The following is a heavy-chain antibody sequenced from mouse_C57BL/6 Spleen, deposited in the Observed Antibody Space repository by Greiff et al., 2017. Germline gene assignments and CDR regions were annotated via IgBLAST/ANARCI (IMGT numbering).Heavy chain of an antibody. V-gene: IGHV1-55*01. Sequence: VQLQQPGAELVKPGASVKMSCKASGYTFTSYWITWVQQRPGQGLEWIGDIYPGSGSTNYNEKFKSKVTLTVDTSNNKAYMQLSSLTSEDTAMYYWARGGSAWVAYWGQGTLVTVSA. J-gene: IGHJ3*01. CDR3: ARGGSAWVAY. CDR2: IYPGSGST. CDR1: GYTFTSYW.